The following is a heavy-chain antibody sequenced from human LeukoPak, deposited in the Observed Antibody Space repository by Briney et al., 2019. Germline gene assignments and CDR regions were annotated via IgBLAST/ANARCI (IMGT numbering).Heavy chain of an antibody. CDR2: IYYSGST. CDR3: AGPDYYDSSGYYLGSVGAFDI. CDR1: GGPISSSSYS. D-gene: IGHD3-22*01. J-gene: IGHJ3*02. V-gene: IGHV4-39*01. Sequence: SETLSLTCTVSGGPISSSSYSWGWLRQPPGKGLEWIGSIYYSGSTYYNPSLKSRVTISVDTSKNQFSLKLSSVTAADTAVYYCAGPDYYDSSGYYLGSVGAFDIWGQGTMVTVSS.